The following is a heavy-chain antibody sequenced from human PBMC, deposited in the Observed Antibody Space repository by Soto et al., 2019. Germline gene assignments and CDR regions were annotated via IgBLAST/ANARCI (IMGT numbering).Heavy chain of an antibody. Sequence: GGSLRLSCAASGFLFSSYEMNWVRQAPGKGLEWVSFISGHGQSIYYADSVNGRFTISRDNAKNLLYLPMNNLRADDTAVYYFSRLLLWIPDNCGRGTLVSVAS. V-gene: IGHV3-48*03. J-gene: IGHJ4*02. CDR1: GFLFSSYE. D-gene: IGHD3-10*01. CDR3: SRLLLWIPDN. CDR2: ISGHGQSI.